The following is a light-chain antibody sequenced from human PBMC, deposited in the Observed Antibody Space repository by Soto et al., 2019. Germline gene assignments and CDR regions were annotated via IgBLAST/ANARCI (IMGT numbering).Light chain of an antibody. Sequence: QSGLTQPRSVSGSPGQSVTISCTGTSSDVGVYNYVSWYQQYPGKAPKLMIYDVSKRPSGVPDRFSGSRSGNTASLTISGLQAEDEADYYRCSYAGRYTSVFGCGTKVTVL. J-gene: IGLJ1*01. CDR3: CSYAGRYTSV. V-gene: IGLV2-11*01. CDR1: SSDVGVYNY. CDR2: DVS.